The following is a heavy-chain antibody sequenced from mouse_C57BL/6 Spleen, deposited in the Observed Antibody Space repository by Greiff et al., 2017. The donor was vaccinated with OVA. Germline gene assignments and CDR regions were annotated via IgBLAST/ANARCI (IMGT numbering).Heavy chain of an antibody. CDR1: GYTFTSYW. CDR3: ARSYYSNRGYAMDY. V-gene: IGHV1-52*01. D-gene: IGHD2-5*01. J-gene: IGHJ4*01. CDR2: IDPSDSET. Sequence: QVQLQQPGAELVRPGSSVKLSCKASGYTFTSYWMHWVKQRPIQGLEWIGNIDPSDSETHYNQKFKDKATLTVDKSSSTAYMQLSSLTSEDSAVYYCARSYYSNRGYAMDYWGQGTSVTVSS.